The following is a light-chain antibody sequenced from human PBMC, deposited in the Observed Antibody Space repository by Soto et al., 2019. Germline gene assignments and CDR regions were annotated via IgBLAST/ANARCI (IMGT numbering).Light chain of an antibody. Sequence: QSVLTQPPSVSGAPGQRVTISCTGSSSNIGAGRVNWYQQLPGRAPKLLIYNNDLRPSGVPDRFSGSKSGTSASLAISGLQSEDEADYYCAAWDDSLNGFYVFGIGTKVTVL. CDR2: NND. CDR1: SSNIGAGR. CDR3: AAWDDSLNGFYV. J-gene: IGLJ1*01. V-gene: IGLV1-44*01.